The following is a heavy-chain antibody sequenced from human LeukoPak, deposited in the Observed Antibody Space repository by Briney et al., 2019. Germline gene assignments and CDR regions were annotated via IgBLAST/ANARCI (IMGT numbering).Heavy chain of an antibody. CDR3: ARDLDPKGIAAGHDY. CDR2: IYHSGST. J-gene: IGHJ4*02. CDR1: GYSISSGYY. V-gene: IGHV4-38-2*02. Sequence: SETLSLTCTVFGYSISSGYYWGWIRQPPGKGLEWIGSIYHSGSTYYNPSLKSRVTISVDTSKNQFSLKLSSVTAADTAVYYCARDLDPKGIAAGHDYWGQGTLVTVSS. D-gene: IGHD6-13*01.